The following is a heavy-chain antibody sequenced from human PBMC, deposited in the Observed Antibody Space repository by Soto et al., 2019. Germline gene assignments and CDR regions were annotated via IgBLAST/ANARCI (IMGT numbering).Heavy chain of an antibody. D-gene: IGHD3-9*01. J-gene: IGHJ6*02. Sequence: QVQLVQSGAEVKKPGSSVKVSCKASVLIFSSYAISWVRQAPGQGLEWVGGILPIFGTTNYAQRVKGRVTIPADTTTTTTNLNRSRLRYEDAAVYFCVGGANYAISPGKGYYFPGMDVWGQGPTVTVS. CDR2: ILPIFGTT. CDR3: VGGANYAISPGKGYYFPGMDV. CDR1: VLIFSSYA. V-gene: IGHV1-69*06.